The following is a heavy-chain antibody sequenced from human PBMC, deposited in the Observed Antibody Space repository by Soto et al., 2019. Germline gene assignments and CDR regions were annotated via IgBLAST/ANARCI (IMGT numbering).Heavy chain of an antibody. CDR2: ISGSGGST. D-gene: IGHD3-16*01. CDR3: AKDPTRLGYYYYYGMDV. J-gene: IGHJ6*02. CDR1: GFTFSSYA. Sequence: GGSLRLSCAASGFTFSSYAMSWVRQAPGKGLEWVSAISGSGGSTYYADSVKGRFTISRDNSKNTLYLQMNSLRAEDTAVYYCAKDPTRLGYYYYYGMDVWGQGTTVTVSS. V-gene: IGHV3-23*01.